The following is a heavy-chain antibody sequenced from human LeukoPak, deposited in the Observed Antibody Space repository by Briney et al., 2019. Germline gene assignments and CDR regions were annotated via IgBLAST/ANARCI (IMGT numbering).Heavy chain of an antibody. J-gene: IGHJ4*02. V-gene: IGHV4-59*08. Sequence: PSETLSLTCTVSGGSISSYYWSWIRQPPGKGLEWIGYIYYSGSTNYNPSLKSRVTVSVDTSKNQFSLKLSSVTAADTAVYYCARRRNSWYYFDYWGQGTLATVSS. D-gene: IGHD6-13*01. CDR2: IYYSGST. CDR3: ARRRNSWYYFDY. CDR1: GGSISSYY.